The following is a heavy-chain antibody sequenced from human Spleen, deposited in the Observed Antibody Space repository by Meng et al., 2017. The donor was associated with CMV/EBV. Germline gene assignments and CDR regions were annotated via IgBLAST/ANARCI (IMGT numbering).Heavy chain of an antibody. CDR1: GGTFSSYA. D-gene: IGHD1-26*01. Sequence: QVQLVQSGAEVKKPGSSVKVSCNASGGTFSSYAISWVRQAPGQGLEWMGGIIPIFGTANYAQKFQGRVTITADESTSTAYMELSSLRSEDTAVYYCARVRRYSGSDYFDYWGQGTLVTVSS. CDR3: ARVRRYSGSDYFDY. J-gene: IGHJ4*02. CDR2: IIPIFGTA. V-gene: IGHV1-69*12.